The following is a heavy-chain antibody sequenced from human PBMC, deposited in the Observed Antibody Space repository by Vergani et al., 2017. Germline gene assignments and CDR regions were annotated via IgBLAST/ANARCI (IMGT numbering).Heavy chain of an antibody. V-gene: IGHV3-7*01. CDR3: AMAKLLWFGELSMFDR. CDR2: IKQDGSEK. Sequence: EVQLVESGGGLVQPGGSLRLSCAASGFTFSSYWMSWVRQAPGKGLEWVANIKQDGSEKYYVDSVKGRFTISRDNAKNSLYLQMNSLRAEDTAVYYCAMAKLLWFGELSMFDRWGQGTLVTVSS. CDR1: GFTFSSYW. J-gene: IGHJ5*02. D-gene: IGHD3-10*01.